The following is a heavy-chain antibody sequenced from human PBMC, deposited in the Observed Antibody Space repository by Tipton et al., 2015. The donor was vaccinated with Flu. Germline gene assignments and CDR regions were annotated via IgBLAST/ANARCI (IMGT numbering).Heavy chain of an antibody. D-gene: IGHD3-10*01. CDR2: VYHGGTT. CDR3: ATTTYFYSSGSHEY. Sequence: TLSLTCTVSGYSISTRYYWGWIRQPPGKGLKWIGCVYHGGTTYYNPSLKSRVAISLDTFKNQFSLKLTSVTAADTAVYYCATTTYFYSSGSHEYWGQGTLVTVSS. J-gene: IGHJ4*02. V-gene: IGHV4-38-2*02. CDR1: GYSISTRYY.